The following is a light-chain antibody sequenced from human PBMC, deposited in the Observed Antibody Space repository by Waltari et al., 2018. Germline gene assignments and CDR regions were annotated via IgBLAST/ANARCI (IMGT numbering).Light chain of an antibody. V-gene: IGKV4-1*01. CDR2: GAS. Sequence: DIVMTQSPPFLAVSLGERATINCTSSHSVFYSSAENHYIAWYQQKPGRPLKLLIYGASTREARVPERFSGSGSGTHFTHTIDSLQAEDVAVYYCQQYYSAPPNTFGRGTKLDLK. J-gene: IGKJ2*01. CDR1: HSVFYSSAENHY. CDR3: QQYYSAPPNT.